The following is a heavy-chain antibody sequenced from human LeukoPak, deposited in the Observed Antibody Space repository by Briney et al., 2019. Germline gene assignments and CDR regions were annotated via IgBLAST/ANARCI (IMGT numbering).Heavy chain of an antibody. CDR1: GGSVNNHY. CDR3: AKGLVSEYRGDDLENYFDS. CDR2: IDTSGHT. V-gene: IGHV4-4*07. Sequence: PSETLSLTCTVSGGSVNNHYWSWLRQSAEKGLEWIGRIDTSGHTRSHPSLRGRLRMSVDTSKNQFSLRLDSVTAADTAVYYCAKGLVSEYRGDDLENYFDSWGQGTRVTVSS. J-gene: IGHJ4*02. D-gene: IGHD5-12*01.